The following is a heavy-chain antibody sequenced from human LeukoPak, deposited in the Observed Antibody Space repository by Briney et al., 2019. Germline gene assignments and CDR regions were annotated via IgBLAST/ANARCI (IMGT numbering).Heavy chain of an antibody. CDR3: ARGSYGDYKRMDDQGY. J-gene: IGHJ4*02. CDR2: VNPTGGST. D-gene: IGHD4-17*01. V-gene: IGHV1-46*01. Sequence: ASVKVSCKASGYTFIAYYMHWVRQAPGQGLEWMGIVNPTGGSTTYAQKFQGRVTMTRDTSTSTVHMELSSLRSEDTAVYYCARGSYGDYKRMDDQGYWGQGTLVTVSA. CDR1: GYTFIAYY.